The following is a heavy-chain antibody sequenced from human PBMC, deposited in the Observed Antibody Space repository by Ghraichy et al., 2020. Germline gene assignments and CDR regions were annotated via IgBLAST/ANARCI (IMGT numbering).Heavy chain of an antibody. CDR2: ITSAGGTK. J-gene: IGHJ4*02. V-gene: IGHV3-11*01. Sequence: GGSLRLSCAASGFTFSDYYLNWIRQAPGKGLEWVSYITSAGGTKYYADSVKGRFTISRDNAKNSLYLQMNSLRAEDTAVYYCARGPGFFDFWGQGTLVTVSS. CDR3: ARGPGFFDF. CDR1: GFTFSDYY.